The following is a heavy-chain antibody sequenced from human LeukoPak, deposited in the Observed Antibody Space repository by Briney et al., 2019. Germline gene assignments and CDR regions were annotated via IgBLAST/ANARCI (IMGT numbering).Heavy chain of an antibody. D-gene: IGHD3-10*01. Sequence: PGRSLRLSCAASGFTFSDYYMSWIRQAPGKGLEWVSYISSSGSTIYYADSVKGRFTISRDNAKNSLYLQMNSLRAEDTAVYYCARTGSGSYYFLARHDAFDIWGQGTMVTVSS. V-gene: IGHV3-11*01. CDR2: ISSSGSTI. CDR3: ARTGSGSYYFLARHDAFDI. CDR1: GFTFSDYY. J-gene: IGHJ3*02.